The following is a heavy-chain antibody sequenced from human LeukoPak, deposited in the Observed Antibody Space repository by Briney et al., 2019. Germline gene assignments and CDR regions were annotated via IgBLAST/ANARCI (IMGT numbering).Heavy chain of an antibody. CDR1: GYTFTGYY. Sequence: SVKVSCKASGYTFTGYYMHWVRQAPGQGLEWMGGIIPIFGTANYAQKSQGRVTITADESTSTAYMELSSLRSEDTAVYYCARGVGYDYVWGSYRPYFDYRGQGTLVTVSS. V-gene: IGHV1-69*13. CDR2: IIPIFGTA. CDR3: ARGVGYDYVWGSYRPYFDY. D-gene: IGHD3-16*02. J-gene: IGHJ4*02.